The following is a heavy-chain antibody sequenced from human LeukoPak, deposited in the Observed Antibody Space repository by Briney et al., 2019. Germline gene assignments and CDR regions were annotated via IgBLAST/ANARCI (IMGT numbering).Heavy chain of an antibody. J-gene: IGHJ6*03. CDR1: GDSVSSYY. Sequence: SETLSLTCSVSGDSVSSYYWSWIRQPAGKGLEWIGRMYTSGSTNYNPSLKSRVTMSIDTPKNQFSLRLTSVTAADTAVYYCARVRGYGGNSGGYYYYYMDVWGKGTTVTVSS. V-gene: IGHV4-4*07. CDR2: MYTSGST. D-gene: IGHD4-23*01. CDR3: ARVRGYGGNSGGYYYYYMDV.